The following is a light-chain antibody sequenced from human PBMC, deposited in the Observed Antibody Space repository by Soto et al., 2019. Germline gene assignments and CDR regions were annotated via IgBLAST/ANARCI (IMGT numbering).Light chain of an antibody. CDR1: ESLLDSHGYIN. J-gene: IGKJ1*01. CDR3: MQALQTPWT. V-gene: IGKV2-28*01. CDR2: LGS. Sequence: DIVLTQSPLSLPVTPREPASISCRSSESLLDSHGYINVDWYLQKAGQSPQVLIYLGSNRASGVPDRFSGSGSGTDFTLKISRVEADDVGVYYCMQALQTPWTFGQGTKVEIK.